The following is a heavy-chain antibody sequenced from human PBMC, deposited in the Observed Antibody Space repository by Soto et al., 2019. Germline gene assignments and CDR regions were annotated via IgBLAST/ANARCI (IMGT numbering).Heavy chain of an antibody. D-gene: IGHD1-26*01. CDR3: ARGTWGQPGVGMDV. V-gene: IGHV3-48*03. Sequence: ESGGGWVQPGGSLRLSCVASGFSFSTYEMDWVRQAPGRGLGWVSYISSRGGTKYYADSVKGRFTISRDNAKNTLYLQMNSLRVEDTAVYFCARGTWGQPGVGMDVWGQGTTVTVSS. CDR2: ISSRGGTK. J-gene: IGHJ6*02. CDR1: GFSFSTYE.